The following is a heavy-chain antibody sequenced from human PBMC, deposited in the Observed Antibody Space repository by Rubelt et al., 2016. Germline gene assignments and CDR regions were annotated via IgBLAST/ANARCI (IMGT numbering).Heavy chain of an antibody. Sequence: QVQLQQWGAGLLKPSETLSLTCAVYGGSFSGYYWSWIRQPPGKGLEWIGEINHSGSTNYNPSLKSRVTISVDTSKTHFSLKLSSVTAADTAVYYCARGYDYYGSGRGDAFDIWGQGTMVTVSS. J-gene: IGHJ3*02. CDR3: ARGYDYYGSGRGDAFDI. CDR2: INHSGST. V-gene: IGHV4-34*01. D-gene: IGHD3-10*01. CDR1: GGSFSGYY.